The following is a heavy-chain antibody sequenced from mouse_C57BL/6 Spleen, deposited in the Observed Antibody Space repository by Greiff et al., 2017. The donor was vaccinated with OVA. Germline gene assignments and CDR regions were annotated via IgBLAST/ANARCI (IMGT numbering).Heavy chain of an antibody. CDR2: INPNNGGT. V-gene: IGHV1-22*01. J-gene: IGHJ3*01. D-gene: IGHD1-1*01. CDR3: AREGYYGSSYGFAY. Sequence: VQLQQSGPELVKPGASVKMSCKASGYTFTDYNMHWVKQSHGKSLEWIGYINPNNGGTSYNQKFKGKATLTVNKSSSTAYMELRSLTSEDSAVYYCAREGYYGSSYGFAYWGQGTLVTVSA. CDR1: GYTFTDYN.